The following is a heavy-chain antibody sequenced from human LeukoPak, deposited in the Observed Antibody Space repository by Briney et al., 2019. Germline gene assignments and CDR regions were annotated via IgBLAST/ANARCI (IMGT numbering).Heavy chain of an antibody. D-gene: IGHD1-26*01. CDR3: ARDGGYSAFDY. Sequence: PGGSLRLSCAASGFAFSRSWMTWIRQAPGKGLEFVAHIKEDGGRENFAGSVKGRFTISRDNAKDSLYLQMNNLRVEDTAVYYCARDGGYSAFDYWGQGALVTVTS. CDR2: IKEDGGRE. J-gene: IGHJ4*02. CDR1: GFAFSRSW. V-gene: IGHV3-7*01.